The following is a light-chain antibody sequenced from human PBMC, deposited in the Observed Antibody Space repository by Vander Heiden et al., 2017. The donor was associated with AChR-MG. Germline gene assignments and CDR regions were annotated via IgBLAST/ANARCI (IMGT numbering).Light chain of an antibody. J-gene: IGKJ2*01. Sequence: EIVLTQSPATLSLSPGERATLSCRASQSVSSSYLAWYQQKPGQAPRLLIYGASSRATGIPDRFSGSGSGTDFTLTISRLEPEDFAVYYCQQYGSSPVTFGQGTKLEIK. V-gene: IGKV3-20*01. CDR1: QSVSSSY. CDR3: QQYGSSPVT. CDR2: GAS.